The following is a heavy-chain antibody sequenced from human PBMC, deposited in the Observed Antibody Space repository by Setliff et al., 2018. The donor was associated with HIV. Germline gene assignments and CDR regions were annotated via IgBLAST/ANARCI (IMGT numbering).Heavy chain of an antibody. D-gene: IGHD1-26*01. J-gene: IGHJ5*02. CDR1: GGSVSSPSYY. CDR2: VYNSGIT. V-gene: IGHV4-39*07. Sequence: ASETLSLTCAVSGGSVSSPSYYWGWIRQPPGKGLEWIGSVYNSGITFKNPSLKSRVSISVDRSGNQFSLRLNSVTAADTAVYYCARSTVGAGASFPWGRGILVTVSS. CDR3: ARSTVGAGASFP.